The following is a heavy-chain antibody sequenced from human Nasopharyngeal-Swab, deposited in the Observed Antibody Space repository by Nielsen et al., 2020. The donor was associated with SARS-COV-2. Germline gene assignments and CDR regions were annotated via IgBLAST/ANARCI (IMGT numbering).Heavy chain of an antibody. CDR3: ARAEIAVADAEYFQH. Sequence: WIRQPPGKGLEWVANIKQDESEKYYVDSVKGRFTVSRDNAKKSLYLQMNSLRAEDTAVYYCARAEIAVADAEYFQHWGQGTLVTVSS. CDR2: IKQDESEK. V-gene: IGHV3-7*03. J-gene: IGHJ1*01. D-gene: IGHD6-19*01.